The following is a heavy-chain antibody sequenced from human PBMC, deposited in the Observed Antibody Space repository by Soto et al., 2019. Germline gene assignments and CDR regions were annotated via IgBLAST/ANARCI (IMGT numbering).Heavy chain of an antibody. CDR3: ARHSGYDYVFDY. J-gene: IGHJ4*02. Sequence: QVQLVQSGAEVKKPGASVKVSCKASGYTFTGYYIHWVRQAPGQGLEWMGWINPNNGDTNYAQKFQGRVSMTRYTSTSTAYMELSSLRFDDTAVYYCARHSGYDYVFDYWGQGTLVTVSS. CDR2: INPNNGDT. D-gene: IGHD5-12*01. CDR1: GYTFTGYY. V-gene: IGHV1-2*02.